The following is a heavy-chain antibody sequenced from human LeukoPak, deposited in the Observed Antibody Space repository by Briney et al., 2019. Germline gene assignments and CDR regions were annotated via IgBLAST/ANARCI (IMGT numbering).Heavy chain of an antibody. Sequence: GGSLRLSCAASGFTFSSYAMSWVRQAPGKGLEWVSAISGSGGSTYYADSVKGRFTISRDNSKNTLYLQMNSLTAEDTAVYYCARDRGVEWFGELLLWGQGTLVTVSS. J-gene: IGHJ4*02. CDR1: GFTFSSYA. D-gene: IGHD3-10*01. CDR2: ISGSGGST. CDR3: ARDRGVEWFGELLL. V-gene: IGHV3-23*01.